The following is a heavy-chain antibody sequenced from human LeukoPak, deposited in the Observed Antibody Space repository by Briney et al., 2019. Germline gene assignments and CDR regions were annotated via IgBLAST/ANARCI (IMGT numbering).Heavy chain of an antibody. CDR3: ARGGRVSSLWFAEFQTDAFDI. J-gene: IGHJ3*02. CDR2: IKQDGSAK. D-gene: IGHD3-10*01. Sequence: PGGSLRLSCAASGFTFSNYWMSWVRQAPGKGLEWVANIKQDGSAKYYVDSVKGRFTISRDNAKNSLYLQMNSLRAEDTAVYYCARGGRVSSLWFAEFQTDAFDIWGQGTVVTVSS. CDR1: GFTFSNYW. V-gene: IGHV3-7*01.